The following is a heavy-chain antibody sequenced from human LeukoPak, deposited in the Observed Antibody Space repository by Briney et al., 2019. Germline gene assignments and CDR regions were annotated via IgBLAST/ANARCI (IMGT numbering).Heavy chain of an antibody. J-gene: IGHJ4*02. Sequence: PSETLSLTCTVSGGSISSGGYYWSWIRQHPGKGLEWIGYIYYGGSTYYNPSLKSRVTISVDTSKNQFSLKLSSVTAADTAVYYWAGRFLEWLLDYWGQGTLVTVSS. CDR1: GGSISSGGYY. V-gene: IGHV4-31*03. CDR3: AGRFLEWLLDY. CDR2: IYYGGST. D-gene: IGHD3-3*01.